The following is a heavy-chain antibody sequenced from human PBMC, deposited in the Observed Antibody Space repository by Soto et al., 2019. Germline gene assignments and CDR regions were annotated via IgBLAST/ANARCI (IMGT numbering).Heavy chain of an antibody. CDR3: ARDEGGYSYGYRDYYYGMDV. D-gene: IGHD5-18*01. CDR1: GYTFTSYG. Sequence: QVQVVQSGAEVKKPGASVKVSWKASGYTFTSYGISWVRQAPGQGLEWMGGISAYNGNTNYAQKLQGRVTMTTDTSTSTAYMELRSLRSDDTAVYYCARDEGGYSYGYRDYYYGMDVWGQGTTVTVSS. V-gene: IGHV1-18*01. CDR2: ISAYNGNT. J-gene: IGHJ6*02.